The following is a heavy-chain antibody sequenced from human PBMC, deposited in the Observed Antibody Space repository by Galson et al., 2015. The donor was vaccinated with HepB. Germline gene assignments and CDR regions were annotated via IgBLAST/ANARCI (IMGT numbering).Heavy chain of an antibody. CDR3: AKDPLSLTGTSSGFDF. CDR2: ISGSDGST. CDR1: GFTFSTYV. Sequence: SLRLSCAASGFTFSTYVMSWVRQAPGKGLEWVSSISGSDGSTYYADSVKGRFTISRDNSKSTLSLQMNSLRAEDTGIYYCAKDPLSLTGTSSGFDFWGLGTLVTVSS. V-gene: IGHV3-23*01. D-gene: IGHD1-7*01. J-gene: IGHJ4*02.